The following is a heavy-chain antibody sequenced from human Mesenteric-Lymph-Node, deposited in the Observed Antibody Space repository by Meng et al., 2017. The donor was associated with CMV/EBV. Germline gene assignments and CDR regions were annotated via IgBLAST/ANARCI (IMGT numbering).Heavy chain of an antibody. CDR1: GGSFNGYY. D-gene: IGHD2-15*01. CDR3: ARGPEPQDIVVVIPYSD. J-gene: IGHJ4*02. CDR2: INHSRRA. Sequence: GGSFNGYYWSWIRQSQGKGLEWIGEINHSRRANYSPSLKSRASMSLDTSKNKFSLKLTYVTAADSGVYYCARGPEPQDIVVVIPYSDWGQGTLVTVSS. V-gene: IGHV4-34*01.